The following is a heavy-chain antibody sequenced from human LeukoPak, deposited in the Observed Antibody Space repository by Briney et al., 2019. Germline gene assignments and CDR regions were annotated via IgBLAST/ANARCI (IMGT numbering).Heavy chain of an antibody. CDR2: ISYDGSNK. V-gene: IGHV3-30*18. J-gene: IGHJ6*02. D-gene: IGHD3-16*02. Sequence: PGRSLRLSCAASGFTFTNYGMHWVRQAPGKGLEWVAVISYDGSNKYYVDSVKGRFTISRDNSKNTLSLQMNGLRAEDTAVYYCAKASIYVYYGMDVWGQGTTVIVSS. CDR1: GFTFTNYG. CDR3: AKASIYVYYGMDV.